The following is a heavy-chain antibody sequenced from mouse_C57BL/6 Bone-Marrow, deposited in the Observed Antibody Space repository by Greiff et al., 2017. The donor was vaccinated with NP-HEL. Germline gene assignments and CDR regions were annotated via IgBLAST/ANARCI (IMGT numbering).Heavy chain of an antibody. CDR1: GYTFTSYW. Sequence: VQLKQPGAELVMPGASVKLSCKASGYTFTSYWMHWVKQRPGQGLEWIGEIDPSDSYTNYNQKFKGKSTLTVDKSSSTAYMQRSSLTSEDSAVYYCARGSFYVDYWGQGTTLTVAS. CDR3: ARGSFYVDY. D-gene: IGHD3-1*01. V-gene: IGHV1-69*01. J-gene: IGHJ2*01. CDR2: IDPSDSYT.